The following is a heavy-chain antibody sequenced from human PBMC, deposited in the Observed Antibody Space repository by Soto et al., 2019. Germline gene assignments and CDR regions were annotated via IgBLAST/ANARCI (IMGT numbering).Heavy chain of an antibody. V-gene: IGHV3-33*01. CDR2: IWYDGSNK. D-gene: IGHD3-10*01. CDR1: GLTFSSYG. Sequence: QVQLVESGGGVVQPGRSLRLSCAASGLTFSSYGMHWVRQAPGKGLEWVAVIWYDGSNKYYVDSVKGRFTISRDNYKNTLYLQMNGLRAEDTAVYYCAREYGSGMDCWGQGTLVTVSS. J-gene: IGHJ4*02. CDR3: AREYGSGMDC.